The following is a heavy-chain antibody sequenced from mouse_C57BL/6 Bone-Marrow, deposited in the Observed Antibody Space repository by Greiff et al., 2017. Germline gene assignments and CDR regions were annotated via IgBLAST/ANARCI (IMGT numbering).Heavy chain of an antibody. J-gene: IGHJ1*03. CDR1: GYAFSSSW. V-gene: IGHV1-82*01. CDR2: IYPGDGDT. CDR3: ARNYGSSYWYFDV. D-gene: IGHD1-1*01. Sequence: VQLQQSGPELVKPGASVKISCKASGYAFSSSWMNWVKQRPGKGLEWIGRIYPGDGDTNYNGKFKGKATLTADKSSSTAYMQLISLTSEDSAVYFCARNYGSSYWYFDVWGTGTTVTVSS.